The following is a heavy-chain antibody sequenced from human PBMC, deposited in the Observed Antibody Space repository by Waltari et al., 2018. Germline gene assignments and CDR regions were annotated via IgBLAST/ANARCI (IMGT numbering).Heavy chain of an antibody. J-gene: IGHJ3*02. CDR2: IYYSGST. V-gene: IGHV4-39*07. CDR1: GVSISSSSYY. Sequence: QLQLQESGPGLVKPSETLSLTCTVSGVSISSSSYYWGWIHQPPGMGVGWLGRIYYSGSTYYNPCLQSRVTSSVDTSKNQFYVKLSSVTAADTAVYYCARPGRELPPGAFDIWGQGTMVTVSS. CDR3: ARPGRELPPGAFDI. D-gene: IGHD1-26*01.